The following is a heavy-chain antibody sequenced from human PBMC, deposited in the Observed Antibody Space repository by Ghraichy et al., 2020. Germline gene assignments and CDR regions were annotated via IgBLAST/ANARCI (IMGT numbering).Heavy chain of an antibody. J-gene: IGHJ6*04. CDR1: GLTFSHAW. D-gene: IGHD3-10*01. CDR2: IKSRGSGGTT. CDR3: AWGGPMNTHYYMDV. Sequence: GGSLRLSCAVSGLTFSHAWMNWVCQAPGKGLEWIGRIKSRGSGGTTDYAAPVKGRFTISRDDSKDTLYLQMDSLKTEDTAIYYCAWGGPMNTHYYMDVWGKGTTVTVSS. V-gene: IGHV3-15*01.